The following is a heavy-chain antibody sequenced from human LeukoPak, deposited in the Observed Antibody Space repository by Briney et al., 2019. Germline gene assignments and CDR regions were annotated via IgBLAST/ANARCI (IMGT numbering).Heavy chain of an antibody. CDR3: AKDAQRGFDYSNSLEH. V-gene: IGHV3-33*06. D-gene: IGHD4-11*01. Sequence: GGSLRLSCAASGFTFSSYGMHWVRQAPGKGLEWVAVIWNDGSNKYYGDSVKGRFTISRDNSKNTLYLQMNSLTVEDTAVYYCAKDAQRGFDYSNSLEHWGQGTLVTVSS. J-gene: IGHJ5*02. CDR1: GFTFSSYG. CDR2: IWNDGSNK.